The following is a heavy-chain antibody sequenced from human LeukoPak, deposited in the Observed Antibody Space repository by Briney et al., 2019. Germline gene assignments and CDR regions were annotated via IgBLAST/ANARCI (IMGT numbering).Heavy chain of an antibody. CDR1: GFTFSSYA. V-gene: IGHV3-23*01. CDR3: ARYGSGSYSCYYGMDV. Sequence: GSLRLSCAASGFTFSSYAMSWVRQAPGKGLEWVSAISGSGGSTYYADSVKGRFTISRDNSKNTLYLQMNSLRAEDTAVYYCARYGSGSYSCYYGMDVWGQGTTVTVSS. CDR2: ISGSGGST. J-gene: IGHJ6*02. D-gene: IGHD3-10*01.